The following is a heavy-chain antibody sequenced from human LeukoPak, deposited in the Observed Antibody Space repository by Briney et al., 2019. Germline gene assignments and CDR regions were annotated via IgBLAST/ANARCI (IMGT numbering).Heavy chain of an antibody. J-gene: IGHJ4*02. D-gene: IGHD5-18*01. CDR1: GFTFSSYW. Sequence: GGSLRLSCAASGFTFSSYWMSWVRQAPGKGLEWVANIKQDGSEKYYVDSVKGRFTISRDNAKNSLYLQMNSLRAEDTAVYYCGKTTVGYSSGQKPAWPVDYWGQGTLVTVSS. V-gene: IGHV3-7*03. CDR3: GKTTVGYSSGQKPAWPVDY. CDR2: IKQDGSEK.